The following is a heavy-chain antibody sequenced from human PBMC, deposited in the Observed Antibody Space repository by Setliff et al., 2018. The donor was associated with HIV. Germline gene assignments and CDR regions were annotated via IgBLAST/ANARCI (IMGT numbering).Heavy chain of an antibody. CDR3: ASGSGAVVVAATPFAY. D-gene: IGHD2-15*01. V-gene: IGHV4-34*01. J-gene: IGHJ4*02. CDR2: INDGGNT. Sequence: SETLSLTCAVSGGSLSGYYWTWIRQTPEKGLQWIGEINDGGNTNDSPSLKSRVSMSVDTSTNQFSLRLISVTAADTAVYYCASGSGAVVVAATPFAYLGQGALVTISS. CDR1: GGSLSGYY.